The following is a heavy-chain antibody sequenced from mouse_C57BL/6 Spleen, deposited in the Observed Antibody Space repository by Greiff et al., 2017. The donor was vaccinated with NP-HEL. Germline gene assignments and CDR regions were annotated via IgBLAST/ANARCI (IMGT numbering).Heavy chain of an antibody. CDR3: ARGGLITTVVATRDYAMDY. CDR2: ISDGGSYT. J-gene: IGHJ4*01. V-gene: IGHV5-4*03. D-gene: IGHD1-1*01. Sequence: EVKLMESGGGLVKPGGSLKLSCAASGFTFSSYAMSWVRQTPEKRLEWVATISDGGSYTYYPDNVKGRFTISRDNAKNNLYLQMSHLKSEDTAMYYCARGGLITTVVATRDYAMDYWGQGTSVIVSS. CDR1: GFTFSSYA.